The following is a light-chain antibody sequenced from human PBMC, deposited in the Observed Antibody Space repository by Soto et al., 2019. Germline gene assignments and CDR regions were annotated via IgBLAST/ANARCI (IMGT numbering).Light chain of an antibody. J-gene: IGKJ1*01. CDR3: HYYDKWPPGT. Sequence: SLPPGDRATLSCRASQSVSNNYLAWYQQKPGQAPRLLIFDASARAVDIPGRFSGSKSGTEFTLTISSLQPEDFAVYYCHYYDKWPPGTFGQGTKVDIK. CDR2: DAS. V-gene: IGKV3D-15*01. CDR1: QSVSNN.